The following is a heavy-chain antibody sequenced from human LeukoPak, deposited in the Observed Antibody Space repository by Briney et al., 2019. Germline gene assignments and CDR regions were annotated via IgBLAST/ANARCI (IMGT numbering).Heavy chain of an antibody. CDR1: GYXFTSYY. CDR2: INPNSGVT. J-gene: IGHJ5*02. Sequence: ASVKVSCKASGYXFTSYYMHWVRQAPGQGLEWMGWINPNSGVTNYAQKFQGRVIMTRGTSISTVYMDLSSLRSDDTALYYCARGGGFYNDYFDPWGQGTLVTVSS. D-gene: IGHD3-9*01. V-gene: IGHV1-2*02. CDR3: ARGGGFYNDYFDP.